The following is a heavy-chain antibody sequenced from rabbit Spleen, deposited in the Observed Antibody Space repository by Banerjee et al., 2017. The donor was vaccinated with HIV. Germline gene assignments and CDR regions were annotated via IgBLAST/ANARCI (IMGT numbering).Heavy chain of an antibody. D-gene: IGHD4-1*01. V-gene: IGHV1S45*01. CDR3: ARDLVGVIGWNFGL. CDR2: MNTFTGKA. J-gene: IGHJ3*01. CDR1: GFDFSRDYV. Sequence: QEQLEESGGGLFQPGGSPALTCQASGFDFSRDYVMCWVRQAPGKGLEWIGCMNTFTGKAVYATWTKGRFTVSKTSSTTVTLHMTSLTAADTATYSCARDLVGVIGWNFGLWGQGTLVTVS.